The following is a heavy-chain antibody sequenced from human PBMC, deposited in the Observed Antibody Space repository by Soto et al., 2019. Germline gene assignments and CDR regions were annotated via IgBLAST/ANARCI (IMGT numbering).Heavy chain of an antibody. CDR3: AREYGIGGAAFDI. D-gene: IGHD2-15*01. Sequence: QVQLVESGGGVVQPGRSLRLSCAASGFIFSSYDMHWVRQAPGKGLEWVAVISYDGSKKHYADSVKGRFTISRDNSKNTLYLQMNSLRAEDTAVYYCAREYGIGGAAFDIWRQGTMVTVSS. CDR1: GFIFSSYD. CDR2: ISYDGSKK. J-gene: IGHJ3*02. V-gene: IGHV3-30-3*01.